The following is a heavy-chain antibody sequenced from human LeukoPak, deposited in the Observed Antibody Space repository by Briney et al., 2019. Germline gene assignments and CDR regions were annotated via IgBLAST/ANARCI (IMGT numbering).Heavy chain of an antibody. CDR1: GFTFSSYS. Sequence: PGGSLRLSCAASGFTFSSYSMNWVRQAPGKGLEWVSGIGSSADYTYYADSVKGRFTVSRDNSKNTLYLQMNSLRAEDTATYYCAKQDPYTSGWYPWGQGTLVTVSS. CDR2: IGSSADYT. V-gene: IGHV3-23*01. J-gene: IGHJ5*02. D-gene: IGHD6-19*01. CDR3: AKQDPYTSGWYP.